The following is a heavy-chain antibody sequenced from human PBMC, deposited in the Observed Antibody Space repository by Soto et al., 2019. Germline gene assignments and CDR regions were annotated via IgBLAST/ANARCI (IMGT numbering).Heavy chain of an antibody. CDR3: ARGTLRYSYGYHYYYGMDV. Sequence: LSLTCTVAGGSIRSGDYYWNWIRQPPGKGLEWTGYIYYSGSTYYNPSLKSRVTISVDTSKNQFSLKLSSVTAADTAVYYCARGTLRYSYGYHYYYGMDVWGQGTTVTVSS. J-gene: IGHJ6*02. CDR2: IYYSGST. V-gene: IGHV4-30-4*01. D-gene: IGHD5-18*01. CDR1: GGSIRSGDYY.